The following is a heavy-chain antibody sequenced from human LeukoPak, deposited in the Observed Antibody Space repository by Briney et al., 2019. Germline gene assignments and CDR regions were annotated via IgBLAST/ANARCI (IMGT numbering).Heavy chain of an antibody. J-gene: IGHJ5*02. CDR3: ARGLWGGYCSGGSCLGFDP. CDR1: GYTFTSYD. V-gene: IGHV1-8*01. CDR2: MNPNSGNT. Sequence: ASVKVSCKASGYTFTSYDINWVRQATGQGLEWMGWMNPNSGNTGYAQKFQGRVTMTRSTSISTAYMELSSLRSEDTAVYYCARGLWGGYCSGGSCLGFDPWGQGTLVTVSS. D-gene: IGHD2-15*01.